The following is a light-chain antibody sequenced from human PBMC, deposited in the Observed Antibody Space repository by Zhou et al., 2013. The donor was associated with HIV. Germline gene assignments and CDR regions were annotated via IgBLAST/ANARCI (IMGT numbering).Light chain of an antibody. CDR1: QSINRW. J-gene: IGKJ1*01. CDR2: KAS. Sequence: DIQMTQSPSTLSASVGDRVTITCRASQSINRWLAWYQQKPGKAPKLLIYKASTLESGVPSRFSGSGSGTEFTLTISSLQLEDFATYFCLQHNSFAQTFGQGTKVEIK. V-gene: IGKV1-5*03. CDR3: LQHNSFAQT.